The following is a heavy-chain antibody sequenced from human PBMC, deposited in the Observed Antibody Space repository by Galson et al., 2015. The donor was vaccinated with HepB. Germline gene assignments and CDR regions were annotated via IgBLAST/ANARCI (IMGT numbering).Heavy chain of an antibody. J-gene: IGHJ2*01. Sequence: SLRLSCAASGFTFRSYGMHWGRQAPGKGREWGAVISYDRSTRDYAAPVKGRFTISRDNSKTTLYLQMNSLRAEDTAVYHCAKSSLSFDPWGRGPLVPASS. CDR2: ISYDRSTR. V-gene: IGHV3-30*18. CDR1: GFTFRSYG. CDR3: AKSSLSFDP.